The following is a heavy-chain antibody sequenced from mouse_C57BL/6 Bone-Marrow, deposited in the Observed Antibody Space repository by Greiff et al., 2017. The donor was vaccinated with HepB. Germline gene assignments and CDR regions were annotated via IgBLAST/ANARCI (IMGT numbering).Heavy chain of an antibody. D-gene: IGHD1-1*02. Sequence: VMLVESGAELVRPGTSVKVSCKASGYAFTNYLIEWVKQRPGQGLEWIGVINPGSGGTNYNEKFKGKATLTADKSSSTAYMQLSSLTSEDSAVYFCARMGGNFDYWGQGTTRTVSS. J-gene: IGHJ2*01. CDR2: INPGSGGT. CDR1: GYAFTNYL. CDR3: ARMGGNFDY. V-gene: IGHV1-54*01.